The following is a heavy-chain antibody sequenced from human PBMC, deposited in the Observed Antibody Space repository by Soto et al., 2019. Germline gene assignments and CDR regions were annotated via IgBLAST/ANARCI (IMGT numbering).Heavy chain of an antibody. J-gene: IGHJ6*02. V-gene: IGHV1-18*01. CDR1: GYTFTNFG. CDR2: ISAYNGDT. Sequence: QVHLVQSGTEVRKPGASVRVSCKASGYTFTNFGVSWVRQAPGQGLEWMGWISAYNGDTNYAQNLQGRVTMTTDTSTSTAYIDLRSLRSDDTAVDFCARDAPRANAYSNFYGLDVWGQGTTVTVSS. CDR3: ARDAPRANAYSNFYGLDV. D-gene: IGHD1-26*01.